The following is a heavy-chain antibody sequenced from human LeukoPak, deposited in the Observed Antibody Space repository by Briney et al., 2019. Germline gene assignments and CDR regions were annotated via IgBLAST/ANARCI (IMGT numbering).Heavy chain of an antibody. CDR1: GFTFSSYS. J-gene: IGHJ4*02. Sequence: SGGSLRLSCAASGFTFSSYSMNWVRQAPGKGLEWVAFIRYDGSNKYYADSVKGRFTISRDNSKNTLYLQMNSLRAEDTAVYYCAKDRVALTFGSYYPPHDYWGQGTLVTVSS. CDR2: IRYDGSNK. D-gene: IGHD3-10*01. V-gene: IGHV3-30*02. CDR3: AKDRVALTFGSYYPPHDY.